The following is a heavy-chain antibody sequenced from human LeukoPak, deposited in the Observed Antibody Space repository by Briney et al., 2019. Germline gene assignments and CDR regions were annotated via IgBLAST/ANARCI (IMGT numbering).Heavy chain of an antibody. J-gene: IGHJ4*02. D-gene: IGHD4-17*01. Sequence: ASVKVSCKVSGYTLTELSMHWVRQAPGKGLEWMGGFDPEDGETIYAQKFQGRVTTTEDTSADTAYMELSSLRSEDTAVYYCATASQLHYGDLPGDFGYWGQGTLVTVSS. V-gene: IGHV1-24*01. CDR2: FDPEDGET. CDR1: GYTLTELS. CDR3: ATASQLHYGDLPGDFGY.